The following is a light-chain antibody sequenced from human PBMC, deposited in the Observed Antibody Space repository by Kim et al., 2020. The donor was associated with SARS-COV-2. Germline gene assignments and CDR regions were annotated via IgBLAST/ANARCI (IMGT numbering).Light chain of an antibody. CDR1: QSLLHSNGYNY. CDR3: MQALQTLAT. J-gene: IGKJ1*01. V-gene: IGKV2-28*01. CDR2: LGS. Sequence: PAPNSCRSSQSLLHSNGYNYLDWYLQKPGQSPQLLIYLGSNRASGVPERFSGSGSGTDFTLKISRVEAEDVGVYYCMQALQTLATFGQGTKVDIK.